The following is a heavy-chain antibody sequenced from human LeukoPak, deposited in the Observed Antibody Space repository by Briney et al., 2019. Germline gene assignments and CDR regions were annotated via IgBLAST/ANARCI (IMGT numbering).Heavy chain of an antibody. CDR1: GFTSSSYG. J-gene: IGHJ6*04. CDR3: ARVRYGMDV. Sequence: PGGSLRLSCAASGFTSSSYGMHWVRQAPGKGREWVAVIWYDGSNKYYADSVKGRFTISRDNSKNTLYLQMNSLRAEDTAVYYCARVRYGMDVWGKGTTVTVSS. CDR2: IWYDGSNK. V-gene: IGHV3-33*01.